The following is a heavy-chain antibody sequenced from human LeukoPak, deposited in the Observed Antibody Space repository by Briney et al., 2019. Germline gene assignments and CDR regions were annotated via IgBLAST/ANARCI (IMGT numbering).Heavy chain of an antibody. CDR3: ASGYCSSTSCYHFDP. V-gene: IGHV1-69*13. CDR1: GGTVSSYA. D-gene: IGHD2-2*01. J-gene: IGHJ5*02. CDR2: IIPIFGTA. Sequence: SGRVCCKAAGGTVSSYASRGVGQAPGQGLEWMGGIIPIFGTANYAQKFQGRVTITADESTSTAYMELSSLRSEDTAVYYCASGYCSSTSCYHFDPWGQGTLVTVSS.